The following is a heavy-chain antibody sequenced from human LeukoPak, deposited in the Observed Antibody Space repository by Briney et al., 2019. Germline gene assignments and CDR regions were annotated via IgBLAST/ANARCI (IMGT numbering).Heavy chain of an antibody. CDR3: ARATELTYRAGDCYLDY. V-gene: IGHV1-18*04. D-gene: IGHD2-21*02. CDR2: ISVYNGNT. J-gene: IGHJ4*02. CDR1: GYTFSISH. Sequence: ASVKVSCKTSGYTFSISHVTWVRQAPGQRLEWMGWISVYNGNTNYAPDLQGRVTMTTDTSTSTAYMELRNLRSDDTAIYYCARATELTYRAGDCYLDYWGQGTLITVSS.